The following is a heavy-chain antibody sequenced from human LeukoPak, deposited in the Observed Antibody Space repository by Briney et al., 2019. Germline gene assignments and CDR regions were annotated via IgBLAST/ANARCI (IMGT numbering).Heavy chain of an antibody. V-gene: IGHV1-2*02. Sequence: ASVKVSCKASGYTFIGYYMHWVRQAPGQGLEWMGWINPNSGGTNYAQKFQDRVTMTRDTSISTAYIELNFLRSDDTAVFYCARGDYYGSPKVVAAWGQGTLVTVSS. CDR2: INPNSGGT. D-gene: IGHD3-10*01. CDR1: GYTFIGYY. CDR3: ARGDYYGSPKVVAA. J-gene: IGHJ5*02.